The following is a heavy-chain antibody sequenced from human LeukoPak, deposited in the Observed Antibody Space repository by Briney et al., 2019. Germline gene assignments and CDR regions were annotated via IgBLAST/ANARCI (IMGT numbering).Heavy chain of an antibody. V-gene: IGHV1-3*01. CDR3: ARVRGYYGSGLYGMDV. CDR1: GYTFTSYA. D-gene: IGHD3-10*01. J-gene: IGHJ6*02. CDR2: INAGNGNT. Sequence: ASVKVSCKASGYTFTSYAMHWVRQAPGQRLEWMGWINAGNGNTKYSQKFQGRVTITRDTSASTAYMELSSLRSEDTAVYYCARVRGYYGSGLYGMDVWGQGTTVTVSS.